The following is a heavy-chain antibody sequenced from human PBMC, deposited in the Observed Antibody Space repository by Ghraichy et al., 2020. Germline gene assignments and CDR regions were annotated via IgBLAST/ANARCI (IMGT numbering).Heavy chain of an antibody. CDR3: ARRVVAVTVTDAFDV. V-gene: IGHV3-11*06. J-gene: IGHJ3*01. CDR2: ISSESSYT. CDR1: GFTFSDYY. D-gene: IGHD2-2*01. Sequence: GGSLRLSCAASGFTFSDYYMSWIRQAPGKGPEWVSYISSESSYTNHADSVKGRFTISRDNARNSLYLQMGSLRAEDTAVYYCARRVVAVTVTDAFDVWGQGTMVTVSS.